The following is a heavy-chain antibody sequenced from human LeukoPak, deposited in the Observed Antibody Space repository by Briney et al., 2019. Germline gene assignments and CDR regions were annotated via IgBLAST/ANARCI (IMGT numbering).Heavy chain of an antibody. D-gene: IGHD3-22*01. V-gene: IGHV3-23*01. CDR3: ANDHRSGYYYASSGYYYFEN. Sequence: GASLRLSCAASGFTFSSYAMSWVRQAPGKGLEWVSAISGSGCSTYYADSVKGRFTISRDNSKNTLYLQMNSLRAEDTAVYYCANDHRSGYYYASSGYYYFENWGQGTLVTVSS. CDR1: GFTFSSYA. CDR2: ISGSGCST. J-gene: IGHJ4*02.